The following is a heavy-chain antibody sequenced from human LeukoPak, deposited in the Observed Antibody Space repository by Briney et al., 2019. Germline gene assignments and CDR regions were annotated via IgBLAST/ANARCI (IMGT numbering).Heavy chain of an antibody. V-gene: IGHV1-2*02. CDR3: ARGQPYYYDTSGYYYGD. CDR2: INPNSGGT. Sequence: ASVKVSCKAFGYTFTGYYMHWVRQAPGQGLEWMGWINPNSGGTKYAQKFQGRVTMTRDTSISTAYMDLSRLRSDDTAVYYCARGQPYYYDTSGYYYGDWGQGTLVTVSS. J-gene: IGHJ4*02. D-gene: IGHD3-22*01. CDR1: GYTFTGYY.